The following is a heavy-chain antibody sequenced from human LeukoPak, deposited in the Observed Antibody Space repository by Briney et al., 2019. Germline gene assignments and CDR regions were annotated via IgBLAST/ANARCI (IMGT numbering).Heavy chain of an antibody. Sequence: SETLSLTCTVSGGSVSNYYWGRIRQSPGKGLEWIGYIYYTETSYNPSLKSRVTISADTSKNQFSLKLYSVTAADTAVYYCATRKLGNDYWGQGTLVTVSS. CDR2: IYYTET. D-gene: IGHD7-27*01. CDR3: ATRKLGNDY. J-gene: IGHJ4*02. V-gene: IGHV4-59*02. CDR1: GGSVSNYY.